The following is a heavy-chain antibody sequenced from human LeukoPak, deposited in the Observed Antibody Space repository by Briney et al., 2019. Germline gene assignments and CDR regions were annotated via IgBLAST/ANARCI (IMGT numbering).Heavy chain of an antibody. V-gene: IGHV3-21*01. D-gene: IGHD4-23*01. CDR1: GFIFSNYI. CDR3: ARGAYGGISMDV. J-gene: IGHJ6*04. CDR2: ISSGNRHI. Sequence: GGSLRLSCAASGFIFSNYIMNCARQSPGKGLEWVSSISSGNRHIEDADSVKGRFTISRDNAMNSLYLQMDSLRVDDTSVYYCARGAYGGISMDVWGKGTTVTVSS.